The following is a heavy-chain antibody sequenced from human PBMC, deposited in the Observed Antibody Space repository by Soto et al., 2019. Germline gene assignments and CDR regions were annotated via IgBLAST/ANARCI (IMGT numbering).Heavy chain of an antibody. Sequence: PGGSLRLSCAASGFIFSSYAMSWVRQAPGKGLEWVSAISGSGGSTYYADSVKGRFTISRDNSKKNLYLQMNSLRAEDTAVYYCARDVLRYFDWPSELMSANYYYYGMDVWGQGTTVTVSS. D-gene: IGHD3-9*01. V-gene: IGHV3-23*01. J-gene: IGHJ6*02. CDR3: ARDVLRYFDWPSELMSANYYYYGMDV. CDR2: ISGSGGST. CDR1: GFIFSSYA.